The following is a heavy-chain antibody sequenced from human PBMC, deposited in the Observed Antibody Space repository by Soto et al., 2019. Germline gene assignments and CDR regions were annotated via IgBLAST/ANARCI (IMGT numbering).Heavy chain of an antibody. Sequence: EVQLVESGGGLVQPGGSLRLSCAASGFTLSSYWMNWVRLAPGKGLEWVANIKQDGSQTNYVDSVKGRFTISRDNAKNTLYLQMSSPRAEETAVYYCMTSVTTHDYWGQGTLVTVSS. V-gene: IGHV3-7*01. J-gene: IGHJ4*02. D-gene: IGHD4-17*01. CDR1: GFTLSSYW. CDR3: MTSVTTHDY. CDR2: IKQDGSQT.